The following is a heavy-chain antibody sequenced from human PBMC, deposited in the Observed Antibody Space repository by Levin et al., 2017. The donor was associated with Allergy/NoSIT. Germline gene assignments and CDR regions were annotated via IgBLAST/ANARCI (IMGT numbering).Heavy chain of an antibody. CDR3: ARARNEITMVRGVNNNWFDP. V-gene: IGHV1-46*01. J-gene: IGHJ5*02. Sequence: ASVKVSCKASGYTFTSYYMHWVRQAPGQGLEWMGIINPSGGSTSYAQKFQGRVTMTRDTSTSTVYMELSSLRSEDTAVYYCARARNEITMVRGVNNNWFDPWGQGTLVTVSS. CDR2: INPSGGST. CDR1: GYTFTSYY. D-gene: IGHD3-10*01.